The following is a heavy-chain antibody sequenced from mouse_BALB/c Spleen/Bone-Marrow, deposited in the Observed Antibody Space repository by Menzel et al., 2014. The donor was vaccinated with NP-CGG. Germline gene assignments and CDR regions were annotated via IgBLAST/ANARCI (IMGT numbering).Heavy chain of an antibody. CDR2: IIPNNGDT. Sequence: VQLKQSGPELVKPGASVKISCKTSGYTFTEYTMHWVKQSLGKSLEWIGGIIPNNGDTSYSQKFKGKATLTVDKSSSTACMELRSLTSEDSAVHYCARFLGGYWGQGTLVTVSA. CDR1: GYTFTEYT. D-gene: IGHD4-1*01. V-gene: IGHV1-18*01. J-gene: IGHJ3*01. CDR3: ARFLGGY.